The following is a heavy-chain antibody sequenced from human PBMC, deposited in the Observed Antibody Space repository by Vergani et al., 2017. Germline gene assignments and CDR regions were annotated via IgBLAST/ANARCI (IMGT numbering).Heavy chain of an antibody. V-gene: IGHV4-59*11. J-gene: IGHJ4*02. CDR1: GGSISSHY. CDR2: IYYSGST. D-gene: IGHD1-26*01. CDR3: ARQPIVGAAD. Sequence: QVQLQESGPGLVKPSETLSLTCTVSGGSISSHYWSWIRQPPGKGLEWFGDIYYSGSTNYNPSLKSRVTISVDTSKNQFSLKLSSVTAADTAVYYCARQPIVGAADWGQGTLVTVSS.